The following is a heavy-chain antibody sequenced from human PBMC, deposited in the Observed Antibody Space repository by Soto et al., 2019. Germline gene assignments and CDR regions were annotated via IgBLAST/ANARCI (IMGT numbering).Heavy chain of an antibody. CDR1: GFTFSSYS. V-gene: IGHV3-48*02. Sequence: EVQLVESGGGWVQPGGSLRLSCAASGFTFSSYSMNWVRQAPGKGLEWVSYISSSSSTIYYADSVKGRFTISRDNAKNSLYLQMNSLRDEDTAVYYCARIGRDYYGSGSLGYWGQGTLVTVSS. D-gene: IGHD3-10*01. CDR3: ARIGRDYYGSGSLGY. CDR2: ISSSSSTI. J-gene: IGHJ4*02.